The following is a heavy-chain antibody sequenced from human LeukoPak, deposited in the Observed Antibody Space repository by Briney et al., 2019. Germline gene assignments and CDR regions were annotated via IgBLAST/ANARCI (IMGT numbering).Heavy chain of an antibody. J-gene: IGHJ4*02. V-gene: IGHV3-23*01. CDR3: AKKKDPVIQYYFDY. D-gene: IGHD3-16*02. CDR1: GFTFSSYA. CDR2: ISGSGGST. Sequence: GGSLRLSCAASGFTFSSYAMSWVRQAPGKGLEWVSGISGSGGSTDYADSVKGRFTISRDNSKNTLYLQMNSLRAENTAVYYCAKKKDPVIQYYFDYWGQGTLVTVSS.